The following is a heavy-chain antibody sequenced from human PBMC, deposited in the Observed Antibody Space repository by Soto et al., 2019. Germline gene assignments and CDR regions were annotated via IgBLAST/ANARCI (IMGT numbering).Heavy chain of an antibody. CDR2: INAGNGNT. D-gene: IGHD4-17*01. CDR3: ARDGGSYGEERYWYYGMDV. CDR1: GYTFTSYA. J-gene: IGHJ6*02. Sequence: QVQLVQSGAEVKKPGASVKVSCKASGYTFTSYAMHWVRQAPGQRLEWMGWINAGNGNTKYSQKFKGRVTITRATSASTAYMELSSLKSEDTAVYYCARDGGSYGEERYWYYGMDVWGQGTTVTVSS. V-gene: IGHV1-3*01.